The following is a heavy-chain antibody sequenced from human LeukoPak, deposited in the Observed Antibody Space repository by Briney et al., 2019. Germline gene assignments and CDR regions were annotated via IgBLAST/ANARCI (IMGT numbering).Heavy chain of an antibody. CDR2: IRSKANSYAT. D-gene: IGHD3-10*01. CDR1: GFTFSGSA. Sequence: GRSLRLSCAASGFTFSGSAMHWVRQASGKGLEWVGRIRSKANSYATAYAASVKGSFTISRDDSKNTAYLQMNSLKTEDTAVYYCTSLIGSYYYGSGSHYYYYYYMDVWGKGTTVTVSS. V-gene: IGHV3-73*01. J-gene: IGHJ6*03. CDR3: TSLIGSYYYGSGSHYYYYYYMDV.